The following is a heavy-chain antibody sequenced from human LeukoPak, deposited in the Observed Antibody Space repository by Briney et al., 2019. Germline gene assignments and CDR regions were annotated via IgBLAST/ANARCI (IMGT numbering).Heavy chain of an antibody. CDR1: GFMFSDHD. CDR2: ISYDGSNK. Sequence: GGSLRLSCAASGFMFSDHDIDWVRQAPGKGLEWVAVISYDGSNKYYADSVKGRFTISRDNSKNTLYLQMNSLRAEDTAVYYCAKDLGSIVVVPAATDYWGQGTLVTVSS. V-gene: IGHV3-30*18. CDR3: AKDLGSIVVVPAATDY. J-gene: IGHJ4*02. D-gene: IGHD2-2*01.